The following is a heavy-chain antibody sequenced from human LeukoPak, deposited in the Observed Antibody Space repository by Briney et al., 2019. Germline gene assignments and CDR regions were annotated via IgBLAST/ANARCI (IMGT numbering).Heavy chain of an antibody. V-gene: IGHV1-18*01. D-gene: IGHD2-2*01. CDR1: GYTFTSYG. CDR2: ISAYNGNT. CDR3: ARDRGVYCSSTSCPPPFDN. Sequence: ASVKVSCKASGYTFTSYGISWVRQAPGQGLEWMGWISAYNGNTNYAQKLQGRVTMTTDTSTSTAYMELRSLRSDDTAVYYCARDRGVYCSSTSCPPPFDNWGQGTMVTVSS. J-gene: IGHJ3*02.